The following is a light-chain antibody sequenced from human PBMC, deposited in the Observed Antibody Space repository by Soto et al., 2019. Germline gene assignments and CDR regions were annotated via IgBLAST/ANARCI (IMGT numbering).Light chain of an antibody. Sequence: EIVLTQSPGTLSLSPGERATLSCRASQSVSSSYLAWYQQKPGQAPRLLIYSASRRATGIPDRFTGSGSGTEFTLSINRVEPEDFAVYFCQEYAGSARTFGQGTKVDIK. CDR2: SAS. V-gene: IGKV3-20*01. CDR3: QEYAGSART. CDR1: QSVSSSY. J-gene: IGKJ1*01.